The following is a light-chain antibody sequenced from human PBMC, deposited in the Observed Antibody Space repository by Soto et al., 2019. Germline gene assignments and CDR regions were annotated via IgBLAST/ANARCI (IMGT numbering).Light chain of an antibody. CDR1: SSDVGAYNY. CDR2: DVS. CDR3: SSYTSSSTLDVV. Sequence: QSVLTQPASVSGSPGQSITISCTRTSSDVGAYNYVSWYQQHPGKAPKLMIYDVSNRPSGVSNRFSGSKSGNTASLTISGHHAADEADYYCSSYTSSSTLDVVFGGGTKVTVL. J-gene: IGLJ2*01. V-gene: IGLV2-14*03.